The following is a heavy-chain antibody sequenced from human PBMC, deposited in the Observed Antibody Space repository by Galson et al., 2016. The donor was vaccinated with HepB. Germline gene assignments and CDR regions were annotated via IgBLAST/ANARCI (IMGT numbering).Heavy chain of an antibody. CDR1: GITISSYW. Sequence: SLRLSCAVSGITISSYWMHWVRQTPGKGLVWVSRIKNDGSTTNYADSVKGRFTVSRDNAKNTLYLQMNSLRAEDTAVYYCAMYTSGWNWGQGSLVTVAS. V-gene: IGHV3-74*01. CDR3: AMYTSGWN. D-gene: IGHD6-25*01. CDR2: IKNDGSTT. J-gene: IGHJ4*02.